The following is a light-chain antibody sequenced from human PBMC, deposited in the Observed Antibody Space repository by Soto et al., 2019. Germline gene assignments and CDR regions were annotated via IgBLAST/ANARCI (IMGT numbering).Light chain of an antibody. J-gene: IGKJ3*01. V-gene: IGKV1-27*01. CDR1: QGINNF. CDR3: QKYSSAPFT. Sequence: DIQMTQSPSSLSASVGDRVTITCRASQGINNFLAWYQQKPGTVPKLLISAASTLQSGVPSRFSGSGFGTDFTLNISTLQPEDVATYYCQKYSSAPFTLGPGTKVDIK. CDR2: AAS.